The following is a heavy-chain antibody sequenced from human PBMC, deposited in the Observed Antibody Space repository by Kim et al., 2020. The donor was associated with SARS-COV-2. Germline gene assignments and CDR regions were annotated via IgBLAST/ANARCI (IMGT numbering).Heavy chain of an antibody. J-gene: IGHJ4*02. CDR3: AKGRERGSYLDY. CDR1: GFTLSSYA. V-gene: IGHV3-23*01. Sequence: GGSLRLSCAASGFTLSSYAMSWVRQTPGKGLEWVSGIGMSGGSTYYADSVKGRFTISRDNSKNTLYLQMNSLRTADTAVYYCAKGRERGSYLDYWGQG. CDR2: IGMSGGST. D-gene: IGHD3-10*01.